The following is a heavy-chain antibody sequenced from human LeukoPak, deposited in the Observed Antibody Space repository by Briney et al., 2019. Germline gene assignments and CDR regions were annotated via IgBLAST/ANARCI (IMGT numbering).Heavy chain of an antibody. V-gene: IGHV1-2*02. CDR1: GYTFTGYY. CDR2: INPNSGGT. CDR3: ARDRFSSSWYDAGPFSFDY. Sequence: ASVKVSCKASGYTFTGYYMHWVRQAPGQGLEWMGWINPNSGGTNYAQKFQGRVTMTRDTSISTAYMELSRLRSDDTAVYYCARDRFSSSWYDAGPFSFDYWGQGTLVTVSS. D-gene: IGHD6-13*01. J-gene: IGHJ4*02.